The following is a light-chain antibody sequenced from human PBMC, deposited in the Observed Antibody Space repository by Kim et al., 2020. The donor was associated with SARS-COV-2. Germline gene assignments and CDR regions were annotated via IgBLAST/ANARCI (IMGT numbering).Light chain of an antibody. CDR3: QTWGPGIQV. CDR2: LNSDGSH. Sequence: SVKYTCTLSSGHSSYAIAWHQQQPGKGPRYLMRLNSDGSHTKGAGITDRFSGSSSGAERYLTISSLRSEDEADYYCQTWGPGIQVFGGGTQLTVL. J-gene: IGLJ3*02. V-gene: IGLV4-69*01. CDR1: SGHSSYA.